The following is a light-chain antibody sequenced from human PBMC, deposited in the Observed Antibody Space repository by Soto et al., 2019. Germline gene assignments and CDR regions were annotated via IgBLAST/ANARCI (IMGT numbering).Light chain of an antibody. CDR2: DTS. CDR1: QSVSSSY. Sequence: ESVLTQSPGTLSLSPGERATLSCGASQSVSSSYLAWYQQKPGQTPRLLIYDTSSRATGIPDRFSGSGSGTDFTLTISRLEPEDFAVYYCQQYGSSPRTFGQGTKV. CDR3: QQYGSSPRT. V-gene: IGKV3-20*01. J-gene: IGKJ1*01.